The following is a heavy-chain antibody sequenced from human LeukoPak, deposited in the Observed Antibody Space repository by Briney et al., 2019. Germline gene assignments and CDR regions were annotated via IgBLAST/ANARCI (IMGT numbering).Heavy chain of an antibody. J-gene: IGHJ6*02. CDR2: ISGSGGST. V-gene: IGHV3-23*01. CDR3: AKDLGYCTSASPCLRGMDV. Sequence: GGSLRLSCAASGFTFSSHAMSWVRQAPGKGLEWVSAISGSGGSTYYADSVKGRFTISRDNSKNTLYLQLNSLRDEDTAVYYCAKDLGYCTSASPCLRGMDVWGQGTTVTVSS. CDR1: GFTFSSHA. D-gene: IGHD2-2*01.